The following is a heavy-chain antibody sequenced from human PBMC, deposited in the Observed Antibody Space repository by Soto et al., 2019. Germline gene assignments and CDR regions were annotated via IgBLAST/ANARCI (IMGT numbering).Heavy chain of an antibody. CDR3: ARLQVPGNLDY. V-gene: IGHV4-39*02. CDR1: GGSISNRNYY. D-gene: IGHD1-1*01. CDR2: IYYDGST. Sequence: SETLSLTCSVSGGSISNRNYYWAWVRQPPGKGLEWIENIYYDGSTDYHPSFRGRLTISVDTSKNHFSLKLRSLTAADTAMYYRARLQVPGNLDYWGPGTLVTVSS. J-gene: IGHJ4*01.